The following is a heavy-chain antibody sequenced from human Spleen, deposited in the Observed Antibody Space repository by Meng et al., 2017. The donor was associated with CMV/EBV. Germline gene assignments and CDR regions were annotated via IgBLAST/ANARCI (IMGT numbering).Heavy chain of an antibody. CDR3: ARSQETWIQLWLPYYFDY. V-gene: IGHV3-69-1*01. CDR2: ISSSSSI. J-gene: IGHJ4*02. Sequence: GGSLRLSCAASGFTFSDYYMNWVRQAPGQGLEWVSSISSSSSIYYTDSKGPFTISRDNAKNSLYLQMNSLRAEDTAVYYCARSQETWIQLWLPYYFDYWGQGTLVTVSS. CDR1: GFTFSDYY. D-gene: IGHD5-18*01.